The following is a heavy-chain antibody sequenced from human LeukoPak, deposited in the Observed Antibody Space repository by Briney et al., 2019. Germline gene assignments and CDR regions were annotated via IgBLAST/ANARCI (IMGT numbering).Heavy chain of an antibody. Sequence: GGSLRLSCAASGFAFAQYMMHWVRQAPGKGLEWVSLITWDGGTTYYAGSVKGRFTISRDNSKNSLYLQMNSLRSEDTALYYCAKDYGNYRGSDYWGQGTPVTVSS. V-gene: IGHV3-43*01. D-gene: IGHD3-22*01. CDR1: GFAFAQYM. CDR2: ITWDGGTT. CDR3: AKDYGNYRGSDY. J-gene: IGHJ4*02.